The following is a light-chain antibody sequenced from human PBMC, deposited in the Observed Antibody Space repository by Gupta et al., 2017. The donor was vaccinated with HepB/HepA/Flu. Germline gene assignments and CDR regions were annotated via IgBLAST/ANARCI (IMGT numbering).Light chain of an antibody. CDR3: QQLDNTPPLT. J-gene: IGKJ4*01. Sequence: DIVMTQSPDSLAVSLGERATITCKSSQSLLYRSNNKNYLAWYQQKPRQPPKLLIYWASTRESGVPDRFSGSGCGTDFTLTISSRQAEDVAVYYCQQLDNTPPLTFGGGTKVDIK. CDR1: QSLLYRSNNKNY. CDR2: WAS. V-gene: IGKV4-1*01.